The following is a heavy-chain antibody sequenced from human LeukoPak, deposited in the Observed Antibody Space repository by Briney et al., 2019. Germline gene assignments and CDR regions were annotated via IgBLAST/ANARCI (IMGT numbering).Heavy chain of an antibody. CDR3: GRGSVGFGELNY. CDR2: ISYDGSNK. D-gene: IGHD3-10*01. Sequence: GGSLRLSCAASGFKFSSYAMHWVRQAPGTGLEWVAVISYDGSNKFYADSVKGRFTLSRDNSKYTLYLRMNSLRIEDTAVYYCGRGSVGFGELNYWGQGTLVTVSS. CDR1: GFKFSSYA. J-gene: IGHJ4*02. V-gene: IGHV3-30-3*01.